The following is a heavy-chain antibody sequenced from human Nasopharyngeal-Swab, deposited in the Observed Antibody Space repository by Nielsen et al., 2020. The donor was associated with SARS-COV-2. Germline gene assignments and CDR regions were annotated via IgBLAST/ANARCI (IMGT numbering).Heavy chain of an antibody. Sequence: SETLSLTCTVSGGSISSGGYYWSWIRQHPGKGLEWIGYIYYSGSTNYNPSLKSRVTISVDTSENQFSLRLTSVTAADTAVYYCARERRYSSGWSYYYYGMDVWGQGTTVTVSS. D-gene: IGHD6-19*01. CDR1: GGSISSGGYY. CDR2: IYYSGST. V-gene: IGHV4-61*08. J-gene: IGHJ6*02. CDR3: ARERRYSSGWSYYYYGMDV.